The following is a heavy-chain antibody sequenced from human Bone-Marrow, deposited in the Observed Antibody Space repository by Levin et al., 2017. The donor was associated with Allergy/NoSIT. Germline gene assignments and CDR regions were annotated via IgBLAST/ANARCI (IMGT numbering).Heavy chain of an antibody. V-gene: IGHV3-23*01. D-gene: IGHD3-22*01. CDR3: AKDYKAYSSCHGV. CDR1: GFTFSSYA. CDR2: ISGYGDRI. Sequence: GGSLRLSCVASGFTFSSYAMSWVRLAPGKGLEWVSAISGYGDRIYYADSVKGRFTISRDNSQHTLYLQINSLRVEDTAKYFCAKDYKAYSSCHGVWCQGTQVTVSS. J-gene: IGHJ4*02.